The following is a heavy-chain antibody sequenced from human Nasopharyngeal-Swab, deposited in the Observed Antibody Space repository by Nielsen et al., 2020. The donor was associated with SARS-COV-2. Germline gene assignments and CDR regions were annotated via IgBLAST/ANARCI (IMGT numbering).Heavy chain of an antibody. Sequence: GGSLRLSCAAPGFTFSSYWMSWVRQAPGKGLEWVANIKQDGSEKYYVDSVKGRFTISRDNAKNSLYLQMNSLRAEDTAVYYCAREEITMVRGVIILDWFDPWGQGTLVTVSS. V-gene: IGHV3-7*01. CDR1: GFTFSSYW. D-gene: IGHD3-10*01. CDR3: AREEITMVRGVIILDWFDP. CDR2: IKQDGSEK. J-gene: IGHJ5*02.